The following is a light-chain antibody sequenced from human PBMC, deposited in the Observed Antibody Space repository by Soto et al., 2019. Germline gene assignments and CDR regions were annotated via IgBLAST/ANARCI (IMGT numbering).Light chain of an antibody. V-gene: IGKV2-28*01. CDR1: QSLLHSNGYNY. CDR2: LGS. J-gene: IGKJ2*01. CDR3: MQALQTPPYT. Sequence: DIVMTQSPLPLPVTPGEPASISCRSSQSLLHSNGYNYLDWYLQKPGQSPQLLIYLGSNRASGVPNRFSGSGSGTDFTLKISRVDADDVDVFCCMQALQTPPYTFGQGTKLEIK.